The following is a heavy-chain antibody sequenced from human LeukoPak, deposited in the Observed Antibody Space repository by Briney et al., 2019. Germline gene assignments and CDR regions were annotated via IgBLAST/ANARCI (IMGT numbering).Heavy chain of an antibody. V-gene: IGHV1-2*02. D-gene: IGHD6-19*01. CDR1: GYTFTGYY. CDR3: ARPLQWLVKLTLNY. Sequence: ASVKVSCKASGYTFTGYYMHWVRQAPGQGLEWMGWINPNSGGTNYAQKFQGRVTKTRDTSISTAYMELSRLRSDDTAVYYCARPLQWLVKLTLNYWGQGTLVTVSS. CDR2: INPNSGGT. J-gene: IGHJ4*02.